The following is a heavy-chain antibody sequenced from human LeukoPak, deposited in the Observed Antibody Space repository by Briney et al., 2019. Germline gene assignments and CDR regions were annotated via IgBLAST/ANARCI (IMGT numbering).Heavy chain of an antibody. D-gene: IGHD2-15*01. J-gene: IGHJ3*02. CDR2: INPNSGGT. CDR3: AAAYCSGGSCYAPGHAFDI. CDR1: GYTFTGYY. Sequence: ASVKVSCKASGYTFTGYYMHWVRQAPGQGLEWMGWINPNSGGTNYAQKFQGRVTMTRDTSISTAYMELSRLRSDDTAVYYCAAAYCSGGSCYAPGHAFDIWGQGTMVTVPS. V-gene: IGHV1-2*02.